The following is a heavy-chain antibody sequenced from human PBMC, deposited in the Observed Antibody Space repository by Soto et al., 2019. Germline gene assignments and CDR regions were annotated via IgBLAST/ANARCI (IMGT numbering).Heavy chain of an antibody. CDR1: GGSISSSSYY. CDR2: IYYSGST. CDR3: ARRQVGPTNRGRFDY. J-gene: IGHJ4*02. Sequence: PSETLSLTCTVSGGSISSSSYYWGWIRQPPGKGLEWIGSIYYSGSTYYNPSLKSRLTISVDTSKNQFSLRLSSVTAADTAVYYRARRQVGPTNRGRFDYWGQGTLVTVSS. D-gene: IGHD1-26*01. V-gene: IGHV4-39*01.